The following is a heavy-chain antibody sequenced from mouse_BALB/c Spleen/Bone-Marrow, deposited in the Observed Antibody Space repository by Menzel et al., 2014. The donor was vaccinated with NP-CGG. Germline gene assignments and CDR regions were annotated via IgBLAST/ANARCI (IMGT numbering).Heavy chain of an antibody. V-gene: IGHV1-7*01. D-gene: IGHD2-12*01. CDR2: INPSTGYT. Sequence: VKLVESGAELAKPGASVKMSCKASGYTFTSYWMHWVKQRPGQGLEWIGYINPSTGYTEYNQKFKDKATMTADKSSSTAYMQLSSRTTEGSAVYYWARWGDDGAFDYWGQGTTLTVSS. CDR1: GYTFTSYW. J-gene: IGHJ2*01. CDR3: ARWGDDGAFDY.